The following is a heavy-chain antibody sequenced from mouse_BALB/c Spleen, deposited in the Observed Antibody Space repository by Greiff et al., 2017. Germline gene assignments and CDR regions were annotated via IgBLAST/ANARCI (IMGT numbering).Heavy chain of an antibody. V-gene: IGHV1S22*01. J-gene: IGHJ4*01. CDR3: ARRGSYAMDY. CDR2: IYPGSGST. Sequence: LQQPGSELVRPGASVKLSCTASGYTFTSYWMHWVKQRPGQGLEWIGNIYPGSGSTNYDEKFKSKATLTVDTSSSTAYMQLSSLTSEDSAGYYCARRGSYAMDYWGQGTSVTVSS. CDR1: GYTFTSYW.